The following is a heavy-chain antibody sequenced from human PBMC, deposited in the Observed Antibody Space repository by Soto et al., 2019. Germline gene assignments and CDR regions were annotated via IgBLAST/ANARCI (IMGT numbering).Heavy chain of an antibody. CDR1: GGSINSGDYY. D-gene: IGHD3-16*01. J-gene: IGHJ4*02. V-gene: IGHV4-61*08. CDR2: IYYNGNT. CDR3: ARLVVKEGGYYFDY. Sequence: PSETLSLTCTVSGGSINSGDYYWSWIRQPPGKGLEWIGYIYYNGNTYYSPSLKSRATISLDMSKKQFSLKLTSVTAADTAVYYCARLVVKEGGYYFDYWGQGTLVTVSS.